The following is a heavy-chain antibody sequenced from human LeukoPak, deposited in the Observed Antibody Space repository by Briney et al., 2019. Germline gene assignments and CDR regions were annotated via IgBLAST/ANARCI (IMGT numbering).Heavy chain of an antibody. CDR3: ARENVADSSGWSHIDD. Sequence: SVKVSCQASGHMFPQYHIHGLGRAPAQELAWMGIINPIGGSASEAQKFQDRVTLTSDTSARTVYMEMSSRTFEDTAFYYCARENVADSSGWSHIDDWGQGTLVSVSS. J-gene: IGHJ4*02. V-gene: IGHV1-46*01. D-gene: IGHD6-19*01. CDR2: INPIGGSA. CDR1: GHMFPQYH.